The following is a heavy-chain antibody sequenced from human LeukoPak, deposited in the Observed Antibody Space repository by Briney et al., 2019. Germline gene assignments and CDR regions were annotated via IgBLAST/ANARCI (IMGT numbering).Heavy chain of an antibody. J-gene: IGHJ4*01. V-gene: IGHV3-30*18. Sequence: GGSLRLSCAASGFTFSTYGMHWVRQAPGKGLEWVAVISYDGSNKYYADSVKGRFTIPRDNSKNTLYLQMNSLRAEDTAVYYCAKYTPVLDYWGQGTLVTVSS. D-gene: IGHD2-2*02. CDR2: ISYDGSNK. CDR1: GFTFSTYG. CDR3: AKYTPVLDY.